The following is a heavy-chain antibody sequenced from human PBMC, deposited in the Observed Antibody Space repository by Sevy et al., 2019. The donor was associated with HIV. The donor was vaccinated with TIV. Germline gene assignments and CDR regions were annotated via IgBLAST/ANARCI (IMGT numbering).Heavy chain of an antibody. CDR1: GFTFSSYW. D-gene: IGHD2-15*01. V-gene: IGHV3-7*03. J-gene: IGHJ6*03. CDR3: VRDSLVVIGAPQLAYYYYMDV. Sequence: GESLKISCAASGFTFSSYWMSWVRQAPGKGLEWVANIKQDGSEKYYVDSVKGRLTISRDNAKNSLYLQMNSLRVEETAVYYCVRDSLVVIGAPQLAYYYYMDVWGKGTTVTVSS. CDR2: IKQDGSEK.